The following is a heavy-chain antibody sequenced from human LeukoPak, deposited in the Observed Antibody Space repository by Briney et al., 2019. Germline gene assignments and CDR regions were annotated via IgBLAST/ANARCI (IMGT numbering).Heavy chain of an antibody. V-gene: IGHV1-2*02. CDR2: INPNSGDT. CDR1: GYTFTDSY. CDR3: ARLSEYSGYDFDY. Sequence: ASVKVSCKASGYTFTDSYIHWVRQAPGQGLEWMGWINPNSGDTNYTQKFQGRVTMTRDTSISTAYMELSGVKSDDTGVFYCARLSEYSGYDFDYWGQGTLLTVSS. D-gene: IGHD5-12*01. J-gene: IGHJ4*02.